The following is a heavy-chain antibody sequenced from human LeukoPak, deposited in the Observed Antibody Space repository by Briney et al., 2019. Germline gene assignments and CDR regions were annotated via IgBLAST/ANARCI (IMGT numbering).Heavy chain of an antibody. Sequence: GGSLRLSCAASGFTFSSYAMSWVRQAPGKGLEWVSAISGSGGSTYYADSVKGRFTISRDNSKNTLYLQMNSLRAEDTAVYYCAKDRRDNAAPNGYFDLWGRGTLVTVSS. V-gene: IGHV3-23*01. CDR1: GFTFSSYA. J-gene: IGHJ2*01. D-gene: IGHD1-14*01. CDR2: ISGSGGST. CDR3: AKDRRDNAAPNGYFDL.